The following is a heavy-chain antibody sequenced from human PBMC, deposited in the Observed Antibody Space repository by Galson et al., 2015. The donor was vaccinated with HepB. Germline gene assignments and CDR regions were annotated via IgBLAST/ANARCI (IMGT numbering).Heavy chain of an antibody. CDR3: AKEIYQSGGWTHATNAFDM. D-gene: IGHD6-19*01. CDR1: GFTFDDYG. V-gene: IGHV3-9*01. CDR2: ISWNSGRI. Sequence: SLRLSCAASGFTFDDYGMHWVRQAPGKGLEWVSGISWNSGRIGYADSVKGRFTISRDNAKSSLFLQINSLRAEDTALYYCAKEIYQSGGWTHATNAFDMWGQGTMVTVSS. J-gene: IGHJ3*02.